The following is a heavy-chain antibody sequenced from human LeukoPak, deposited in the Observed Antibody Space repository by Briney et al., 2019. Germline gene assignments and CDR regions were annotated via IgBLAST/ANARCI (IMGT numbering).Heavy chain of an antibody. Sequence: GGSLRLSCAASGFTFSYYGMQWVRQAPGKGLEWVALIWHDGGKRYYADSVKGRFTISRDNSKNTLYLQMTTLRAEDTAVYYCAREYSSSSLFYYGMDVWGQGTTVTVSS. V-gene: IGHV3-33*01. CDR1: GFTFSYYG. J-gene: IGHJ6*02. CDR3: AREYSSSSLFYYGMDV. CDR2: IWHDGGKR. D-gene: IGHD6-6*01.